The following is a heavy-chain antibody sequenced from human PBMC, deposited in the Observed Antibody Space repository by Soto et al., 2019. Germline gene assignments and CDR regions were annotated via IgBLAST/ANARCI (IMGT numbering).Heavy chain of an antibody. J-gene: IGHJ6*02. CDR2: ISYDGSNK. V-gene: IGHV3-30*18. CDR3: AQDLSYYGSGPNSMDV. Sequence: GGSLRLSCAASGFTFSSYGMHWVRQAPGKGLEWVAVISYDGSNKYYADSVKGRFTISRDNSKNTLYLQMNSLRAEDTAVYYCAQDLSYYGSGPNSMDVWGQGTTVTVSS. D-gene: IGHD3-10*01. CDR1: GFTFSSYG.